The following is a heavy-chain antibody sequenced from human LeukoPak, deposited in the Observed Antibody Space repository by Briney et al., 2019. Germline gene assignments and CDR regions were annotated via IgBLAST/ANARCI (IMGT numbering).Heavy chain of an antibody. Sequence: GGSLRLSCAASGFTFARCDMHWVRQAPGKGLEWVAYIRSDGSNKYYADSVKGRFTISRDNSKNTLYLQMSSLRAEDTAVYYCAREKDTLGAPDYWGQGSLVTVSS. CDR2: IRSDGSNK. V-gene: IGHV3-30*02. D-gene: IGHD1-26*01. CDR1: GFTFARCD. CDR3: AREKDTLGAPDY. J-gene: IGHJ4*02.